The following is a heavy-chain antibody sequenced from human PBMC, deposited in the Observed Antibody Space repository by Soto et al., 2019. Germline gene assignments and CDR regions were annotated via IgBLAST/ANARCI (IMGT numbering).Heavy chain of an antibody. Sequence: EVQLLESGGGLVQPGGSLRLSCAASGFTFSSFAITWVRQAPGEGLEWVSSISSSGETTYYSDSVKGRFTISRDISKNMLYLQMTSLRAEDTAVYFCVQDWTGNSCPCMVVWGQGTTVTVSS. CDR2: ISSSGETT. D-gene: IGHD6-13*01. J-gene: IGHJ6*02. V-gene: IGHV3-23*01. CDR3: VQDWTGNSCPCMVV. CDR1: GFTFSSFA.